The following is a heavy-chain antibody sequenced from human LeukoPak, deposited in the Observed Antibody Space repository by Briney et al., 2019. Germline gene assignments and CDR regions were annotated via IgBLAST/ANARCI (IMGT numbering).Heavy chain of an antibody. J-gene: IGHJ4*02. CDR1: GFTFRSSA. CDR2: ITDSGDGT. Sequence: GGSLRLSCAASGFTFRSSAMSWVRQAPGKGLEWVSSITDSGDGTYYADSVKGRFTISRDDSKNTLYLQMNSLRAEDTAVYYCAKDSPVATRWGQGILVTVSS. CDR3: AKDSPVATR. V-gene: IGHV3-23*01. D-gene: IGHD2-15*01.